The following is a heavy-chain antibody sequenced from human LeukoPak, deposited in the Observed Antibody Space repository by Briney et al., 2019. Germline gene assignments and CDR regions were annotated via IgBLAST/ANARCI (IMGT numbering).Heavy chain of an antibody. CDR2: IIPIFGIA. Sequence: SVKVSCKASGGTCSSYAISWVRQAPGQGLEWMGRIIPIFGIANYAQKFQGRVTITADKSTSTAYMELSSLRSEDTAVYYCARDVETDCSSTSCYYNWFDPWGQGTLVTVSS. CDR3: ARDVETDCSSTSCYYNWFDP. V-gene: IGHV1-69*04. J-gene: IGHJ5*02. D-gene: IGHD2-2*01. CDR1: GGTCSSYA.